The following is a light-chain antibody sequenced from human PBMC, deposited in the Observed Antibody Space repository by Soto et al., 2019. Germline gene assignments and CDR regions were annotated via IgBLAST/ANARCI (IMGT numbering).Light chain of an antibody. J-gene: IGLJ1*01. Sequence: QSALTQSASVSASPGQSITISCTGTNSDVGGYNYVSWYQQHPGKAPKLMIYDVTDRPSGVSNRFSGSKSGNTASLTISGLQAEDEADYYCSSYTSTSTRDVFGTGTKLTVL. V-gene: IGLV2-14*03. CDR1: NSDVGGYNY. CDR2: DVT. CDR3: SSYTSTSTRDV.